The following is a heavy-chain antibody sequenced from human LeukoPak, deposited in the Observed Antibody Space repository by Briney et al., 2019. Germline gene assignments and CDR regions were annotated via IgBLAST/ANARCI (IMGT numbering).Heavy chain of an antibody. J-gene: IGHJ5*02. D-gene: IGHD6-6*01. CDR1: GYSFNNFP. V-gene: IGHV1-3*04. Sequence: ASVKVSCKASGYSFNNFPMHWMRQAPGQRLEWMGWINTANGNTEYSQKFQGRVTITRDVSANTAYMELSSLRSEDTAVYYCARDRSREYSSSSLSFDPWGQGTLVTVSS. CDR2: INTANGNT. CDR3: ARDRSREYSSSSLSFDP.